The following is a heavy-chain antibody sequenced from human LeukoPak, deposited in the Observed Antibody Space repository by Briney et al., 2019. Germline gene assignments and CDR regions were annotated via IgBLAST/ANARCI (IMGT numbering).Heavy chain of an antibody. Sequence: PSETLSLTRAVYGGSFSGYYWSWIRQPPGKGLEWIGEINHSGSTNYNPSLKSRVTISVDTSKNQFSLKLSSVTAADTAVYYCARAFRYCSSTSCYSYYYYYMDVWGKGTTVTVSS. V-gene: IGHV4-34*01. CDR3: ARAFRYCSSTSCYSYYYYYMDV. CDR2: INHSGST. J-gene: IGHJ6*03. CDR1: GGSFSGYY. D-gene: IGHD2-2*01.